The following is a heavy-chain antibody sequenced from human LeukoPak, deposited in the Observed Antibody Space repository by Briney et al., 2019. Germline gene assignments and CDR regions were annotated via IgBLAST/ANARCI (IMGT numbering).Heavy chain of an antibody. Sequence: GSLRLSCAASGFTFSGYIMNWVRQAPGKGLEWVSDISSSSSTIYYADSVKGRFTISRDNAKNSLYLQVNSLRDEDTAVYYCARGSGTYQMIDHWGQGTLVTVSS. J-gene: IGHJ4*02. CDR1: GFTFSGYI. V-gene: IGHV3-48*02. CDR2: ISSSSSTI. CDR3: ARGSGTYQMIDH. D-gene: IGHD1-26*01.